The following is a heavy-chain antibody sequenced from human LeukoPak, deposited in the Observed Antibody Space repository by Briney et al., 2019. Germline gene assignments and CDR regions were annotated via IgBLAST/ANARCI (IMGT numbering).Heavy chain of an antibody. CDR2: IWYDGSNK. D-gene: IGHD3-22*01. CDR3: ANGRYYYDSSGYYFLSPQWTKRAEYFQH. CDR1: GFTFSSYG. J-gene: IGHJ1*01. V-gene: IGHV3-30*02. Sequence: GGSLRLSCAASGFTFSSYGMHWVRQAPGKGLEWVAVIWYDGSNKYYADSVKGRFTISRDNSKNTLYLQMNSLRAEDTAVYYCANGRYYYDSSGYYFLSPQWTKRAEYFQHWGQGTLVTVSS.